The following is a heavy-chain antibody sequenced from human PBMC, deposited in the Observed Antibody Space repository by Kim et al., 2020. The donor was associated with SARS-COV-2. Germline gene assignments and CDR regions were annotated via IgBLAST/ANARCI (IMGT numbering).Heavy chain of an antibody. D-gene: IGHD2-15*01. J-gene: IGHJ4*02. Sequence: SGKGRFAISRDNSKNTVDLQMRGLRAEDTAIYYCAAGLPCGGTCYSAGDYWGQGTLVTVSS. V-gene: IGHV3-23*03. CDR3: AAGLPCGGTCYSAGDY.